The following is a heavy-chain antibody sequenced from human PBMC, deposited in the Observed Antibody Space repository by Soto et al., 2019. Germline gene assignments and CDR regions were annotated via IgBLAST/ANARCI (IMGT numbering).Heavy chain of an antibody. V-gene: IGHV1-69*02. CDR3: ASSPPNVYSSSWLD. Sequence: ASVKVSCKASGGTFSSYTISWVRQAPGQRLEWMGRINPILGIANYAQKFQGRVTITADKSTSTAYMELSSLRSEDTAVYYCASSPPNVYSSSWLDWGQGTLVTVSS. J-gene: IGHJ4*02. D-gene: IGHD6-13*01. CDR1: GGTFSSYT. CDR2: INPILGIA.